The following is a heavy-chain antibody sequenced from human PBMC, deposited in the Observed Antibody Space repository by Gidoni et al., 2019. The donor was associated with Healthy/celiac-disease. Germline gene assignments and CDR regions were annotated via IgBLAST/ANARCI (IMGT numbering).Heavy chain of an antibody. CDR1: GGSFSGYY. V-gene: IGHV4-34*01. CDR3: ARFGYCSGGSCPIDY. CDR2: INHSGST. D-gene: IGHD2-15*01. Sequence: QVQLPQLGAGLLQPSETLSLTCAVYGGSFSGYYWSWIRQPPGKGLEWIGEINHSGSTNYNPYLKSRVTISVDTSKNKFSLKLSSVTAAETAVYYCARFGYCSGGSCPIDYWGQGTLVTVSS. J-gene: IGHJ4*02.